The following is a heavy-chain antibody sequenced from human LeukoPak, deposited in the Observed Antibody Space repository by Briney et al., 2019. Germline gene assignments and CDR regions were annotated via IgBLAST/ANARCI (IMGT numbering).Heavy chain of an antibody. CDR2: IIPIFGTA. CDR1: GGTFSSYA. J-gene: IGHJ4*02. Sequence: ASVKVSCKASGGTFSSYAISWVRQAPGQGLEWMGGIIPIFGTANYAQKFQGRVTITTDESTSTVYMELSSLRSEDTAVYYCARVNGAAPVSPYFDYWGQGTLVTVSS. CDR3: ARVNGAAPVSPYFDY. D-gene: IGHD1-26*01. V-gene: IGHV1-69*05.